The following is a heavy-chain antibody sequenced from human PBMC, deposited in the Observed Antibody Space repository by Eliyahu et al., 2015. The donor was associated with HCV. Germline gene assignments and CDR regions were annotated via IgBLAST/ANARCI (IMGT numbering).Heavy chain of an antibody. CDR1: GGSFSGYY. D-gene: IGHD2-2*01. V-gene: IGHV4-34*01. CDR2: INHSGST. Sequence: QVQLQQWGAGLLKPSETLSLTCAVYGGSFSGYYWSWIRQPPGKGLEWIGEINHSGSTNYNPSLKSRVTISVDTSKNQFSLKLSSVTAADTAVYYCARGLVVPAATLFDYWGQGTLVTVSS. CDR3: ARGLVVPAATLFDY. J-gene: IGHJ4*02.